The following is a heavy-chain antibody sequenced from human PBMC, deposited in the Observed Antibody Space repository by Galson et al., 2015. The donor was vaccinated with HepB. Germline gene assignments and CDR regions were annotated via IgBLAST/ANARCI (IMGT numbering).Heavy chain of an antibody. V-gene: IGHV3-7*01. CDR2: IKEDGSVK. J-gene: IGHJ6*02. CDR3: IRGMHV. CDR1: GFTFRNYW. Sequence: SLRLSCAASGFTFRNYWMNWVRQAPGKGLEWVANIKEDGSVKYYVDSVKGRFTISRDNAKNSLYLQMDSLRAEDTAIYYCIRGMHVWGQGTTVTVSS.